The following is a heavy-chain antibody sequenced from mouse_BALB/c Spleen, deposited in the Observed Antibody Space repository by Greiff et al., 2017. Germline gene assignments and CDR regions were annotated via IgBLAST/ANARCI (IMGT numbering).Heavy chain of an antibody. CDR1: GYSFTGYF. CDR2: INPYNGDT. V-gene: IGHV1-20*02. CDR3: ATYGNYPYAMDY. Sequence: LVESGAELVRPGTSVKVSCKASGYSFTGYFMNWVMHSHGKSLEWIGRINPYNGDTFYNQKFKGKATLTVDKSSSTAHMELRSLASEDSAVYYCATYGNYPYAMDYWGQGTSVTVSS. D-gene: IGHD2-1*01. J-gene: IGHJ4*01.